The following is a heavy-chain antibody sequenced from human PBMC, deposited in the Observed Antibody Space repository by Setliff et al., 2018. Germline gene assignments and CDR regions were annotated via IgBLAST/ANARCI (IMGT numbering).Heavy chain of an antibody. D-gene: IGHD2-2*01. CDR3: ARSENCYSTHCSPYDY. J-gene: IGHJ4*02. CDR2: IKEDGGEK. CDR1: GFTFSSHW. V-gene: IGHV3-7*01. Sequence: GGSLRLSCGASGFTFSSHWMTWVRQAPGKGLEWVANIKEDGGEKYYVDSVKGRFTISRDNAKNSLYLQMNSLRADDTAVYYCARSENCYSTHCSPYDYWGQGTLVTVSS.